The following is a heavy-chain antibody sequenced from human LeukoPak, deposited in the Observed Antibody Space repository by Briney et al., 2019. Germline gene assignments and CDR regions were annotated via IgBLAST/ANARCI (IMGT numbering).Heavy chain of an antibody. CDR2: IYRGGRT. CDR3: ASCNSGYASISKHGDAFDI. D-gene: IGHD5-12*01. V-gene: IGHV3-53*01. J-gene: IGHJ3*02. CDR1: GFPAITDY. Sequence: PGGPLNLSVAVSGFPAITDYRGWSRRAPGKGLEWISVIYRGGRTNYQASGKGGFTFSRDNSKNSLYLQMNSLRAEDTAVYYCASCNSGYASISKHGDAFDIWGQGTMVTVSS.